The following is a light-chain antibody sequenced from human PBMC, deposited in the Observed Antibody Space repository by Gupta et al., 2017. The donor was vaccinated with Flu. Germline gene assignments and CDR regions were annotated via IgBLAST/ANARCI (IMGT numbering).Light chain of an antibody. CDR2: EVS. V-gene: IGLV2-14*01. CDR1: SSDVGGYNY. Sequence: QSALTQPASVSGSPGQSITISCTGTSSDVGGYNYVSWYQQHPGKAPKLMIYEVSNRPSGVSIRFSGSKSGDTASLTISGLQAEDEADYYCSSYTSSSTPRYVFGTGTKVTVL. J-gene: IGLJ1*01. CDR3: SSYTSSSTPRYV.